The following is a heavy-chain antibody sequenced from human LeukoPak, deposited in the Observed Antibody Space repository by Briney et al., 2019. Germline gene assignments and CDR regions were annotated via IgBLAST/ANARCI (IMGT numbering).Heavy chain of an antibody. CDR2: ISAYNGNT. Sequence: GASVKVSCKASGYTFTSNAMHWVRQAPGQGLEWMGWISAYNGNTNYAQKLQGRVTMTTDTSTSTAYMELRSLRSDDTAVYYCAREFRRGGSYVFDPWGQGTLVTVSS. V-gene: IGHV1-18*01. J-gene: IGHJ5*02. CDR3: AREFRRGGSYVFDP. D-gene: IGHD1-26*01. CDR1: GYTFTSNA.